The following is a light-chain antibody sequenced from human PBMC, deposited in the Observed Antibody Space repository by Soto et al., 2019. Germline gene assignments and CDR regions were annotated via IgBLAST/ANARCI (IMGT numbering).Light chain of an antibody. CDR3: QQLNSYPPT. V-gene: IGKV1-9*01. CDR1: QSIGTN. J-gene: IGKJ5*01. Sequence: DIQMTQSPSYLSASIGDRVTLTCRASQSIGTNLNWYQQRPGKAPKLLIYAASTLQSGVPSRFSGSGSGTEYTLTISSLQPEDFATYYCQQLNSYPPTFGQGTRLEIK. CDR2: AAS.